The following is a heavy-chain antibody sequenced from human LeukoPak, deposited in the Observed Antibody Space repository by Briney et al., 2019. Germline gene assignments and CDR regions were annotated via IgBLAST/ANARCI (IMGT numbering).Heavy chain of an antibody. CDR1: GYTFTSYG. D-gene: IGHD3-10*01. CDR3: ARAAMVRGVTYDPTIDY. V-gene: IGHV1-2*02. Sequence: ASVKVSCKASGYTFTSYGISWVRQAPGQGLEWIGWINPNSGGTNYAQKFQGRVTMTRDTSISTAYMELSRLRSDDTAVYYCARAAMVRGVTYDPTIDYWGQGTLVTVSS. CDR2: INPNSGGT. J-gene: IGHJ4*02.